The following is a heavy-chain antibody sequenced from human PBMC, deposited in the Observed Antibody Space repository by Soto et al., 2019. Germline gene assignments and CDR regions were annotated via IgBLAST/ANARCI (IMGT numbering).Heavy chain of an antibody. D-gene: IGHD2-21*01. CDR2: INWNSGSI. CDR1: GFTFDDYA. CDR3: AKDLAYRSRAYYYMDV. V-gene: IGHV3-9*01. Sequence: GGSLRLSCAASGFTFDDYAMHWVRQAPGKGLEWVSGINWNSGSIGYADSVKGRFTISRDNAKNSLYLQMNSLRAEDTALYYCAKDLAYRSRAYYYMDVWGKGTTVTVSS. J-gene: IGHJ6*03.